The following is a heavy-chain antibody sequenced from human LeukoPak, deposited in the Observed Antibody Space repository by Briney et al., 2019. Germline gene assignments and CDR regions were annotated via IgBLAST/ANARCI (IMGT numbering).Heavy chain of an antibody. CDR3: AKRIAATGSQYFDY. J-gene: IGHJ4*02. Sequence: GGSLRLSCAASGFTFSSYAMNWVRQAPGEGLEWVSAISAAGGSTYYADSVKGRFTISRDNSKDTLYLQMNSLRAEDTAVYYCAKRIAATGSQYFDYWGQGTLVTVSS. CDR2: ISAAGGST. CDR1: GFTFSSYA. V-gene: IGHV3-23*01. D-gene: IGHD6-13*01.